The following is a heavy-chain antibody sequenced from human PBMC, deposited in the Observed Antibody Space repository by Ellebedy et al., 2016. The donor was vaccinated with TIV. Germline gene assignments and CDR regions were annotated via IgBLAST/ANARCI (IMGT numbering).Heavy chain of an antibody. V-gene: IGHV3-30*03. J-gene: IGHJ4*02. CDR3: ARSGEHDS. CDR2: MSNDGSNT. Sequence: GESLKISCAASGFTFSSYAMHWVRQAPGKGLEWVAVMSNDGSNTYYVDSVRGRFTISRDNSKNTLYLQMSTLRAEDKAVYYCARSGEHDSWGQGTLVTVSS. CDR1: GFTFSSYA. D-gene: IGHD1-26*01.